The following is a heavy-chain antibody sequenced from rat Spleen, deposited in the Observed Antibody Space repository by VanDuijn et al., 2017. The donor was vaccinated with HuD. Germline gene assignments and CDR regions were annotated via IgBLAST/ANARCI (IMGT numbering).Heavy chain of an antibody. CDR1: GFTFSDYY. Sequence: EVQLVESAGGLVQPGRSLKLSCAASGFTFSDYYMAWVLQAPTKGLEWVATISYDGSSTYYRDSVKGRFTISRDNAKSTLYLQMDSLRSEDTATYYCARLGTMGPHFDYWGQGVMVTVSS. J-gene: IGHJ2*01. V-gene: IGHV5-29*01. CDR3: ARLGTMGPHFDY. D-gene: IGHD1-7*01. CDR2: ISYDGSST.